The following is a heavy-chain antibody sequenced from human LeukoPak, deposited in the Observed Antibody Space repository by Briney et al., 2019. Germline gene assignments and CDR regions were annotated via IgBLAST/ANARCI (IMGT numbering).Heavy chain of an antibody. Sequence: PSETLSLTCTVSGGSISGRYWGWIRQPPGKGLEWIGYINYSRSTDYNPSLKSRVTISLDTSKNLFSLKLSSATVADTAVYYCARDAGGGPSFDYWGQGTLVTVSS. CDR1: GGSISGRY. CDR3: ARDAGGGPSFDY. J-gene: IGHJ4*02. V-gene: IGHV4-59*11. D-gene: IGHD2-15*01. CDR2: INYSRST.